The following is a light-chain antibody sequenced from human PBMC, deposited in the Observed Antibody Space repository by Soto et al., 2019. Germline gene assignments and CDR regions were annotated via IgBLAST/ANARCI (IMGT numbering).Light chain of an antibody. Sequence: QSALTQPPSASGSPGQSVTISCTGTSSNVGDYKYVSWYQQHPGKAPKLMIYEVSKRPSGVPDRFSGSKSGNTASLTVSGLQAEDEADYFCSSYAGFGGGTKVTVL. CDR2: EVS. J-gene: IGLJ2*01. CDR1: SSNVGDYKY. CDR3: SSYAG. V-gene: IGLV2-8*01.